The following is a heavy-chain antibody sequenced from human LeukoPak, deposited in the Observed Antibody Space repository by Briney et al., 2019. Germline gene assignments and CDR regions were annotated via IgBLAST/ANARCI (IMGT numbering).Heavy chain of an antibody. CDR2: ISSNGGST. CDR1: GFTFSSYA. D-gene: IGHD3-10*01. CDR3: ARIRPPMFRGGEYDY. V-gene: IGHV3-64*01. J-gene: IGHJ4*02. Sequence: GGSLRLSCAASGFTFSSYAMHWVRQAPGKRLEYVSAISSNGGSTYYANSVKGRFTISRDNTKNTLYLQMGSLRAEDMAVYYCARIRPPMFRGGEYDYWGQGTLVTVSS.